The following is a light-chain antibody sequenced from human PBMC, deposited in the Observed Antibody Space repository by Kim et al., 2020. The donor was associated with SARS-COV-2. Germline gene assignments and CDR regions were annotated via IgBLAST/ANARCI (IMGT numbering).Light chain of an antibody. CDR3: QQYGSSPLT. CDR1: QNVSSSY. Sequence: EIVLTQSPGTLSLSPVERATLSCRASQNVSSSYLAWYQQKPGQAPRLLIYGASSRATGIPDRFSGSGSGTDFTLTISRLEPEDFAVYYCQQYGSSPLTFGGGTKVDIK. CDR2: GAS. V-gene: IGKV3-20*01. J-gene: IGKJ4*01.